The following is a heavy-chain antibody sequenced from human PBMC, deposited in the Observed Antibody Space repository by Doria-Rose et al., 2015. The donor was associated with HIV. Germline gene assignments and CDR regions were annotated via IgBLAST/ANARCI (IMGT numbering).Heavy chain of an antibody. CDR1: GVSLSSPGMG. V-gene: IGHV2-26*01. D-gene: IGHD6-13*01. Sequence: QESGPALVKPTETLTLTCTVSGVSLSSPGMGVSWIRQPSGKALEWLANIFSDDERSYKTSLRSRLTISRGTSKSQVVLTMTDMDPVDTATYYCARIKSSRWYHKYYFDFWGQGTLVIVSA. CDR3: ARIKSSRWYHKYYFDF. J-gene: IGHJ4*02. CDR2: IFSDDER.